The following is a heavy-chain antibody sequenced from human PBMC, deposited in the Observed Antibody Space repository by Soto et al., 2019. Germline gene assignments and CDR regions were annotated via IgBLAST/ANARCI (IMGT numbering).Heavy chain of an antibody. CDR3: ARGMDMAKLGY. CDR1: GASISSSGLY. V-gene: IGHV4-31*03. J-gene: IGHJ4*02. CDR2: IHPSGNI. D-gene: IGHD2-2*03. Sequence: KASETLSLTCTVSGASISSSGLYWHWIRQHPGKGLEWIGAIHPSGNIYYNPSLKSRITMSPDTSNNQFSLRLNSVTAADMAVYYCARGMDMAKLGYWGPGTLVTVSS.